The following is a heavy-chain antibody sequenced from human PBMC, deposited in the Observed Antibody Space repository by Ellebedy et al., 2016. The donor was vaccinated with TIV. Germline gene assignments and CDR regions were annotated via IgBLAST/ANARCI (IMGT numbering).Heavy chain of an antibody. D-gene: IGHD1-26*01. Sequence: GGSLRLXXEISFSINNYWMSWVRQAPGTGLEWVATVKADGSEKYYANSVKGRFTISRDNSKNTLYLQMHSLRTEDTAVYYCAKDRLTGSGNSDAFDIWGQGTMVTVSS. CDR1: FSINNYW. CDR2: VKADGSEK. V-gene: IGHV3-7*01. J-gene: IGHJ3*02. CDR3: AKDRLTGSGNSDAFDI.